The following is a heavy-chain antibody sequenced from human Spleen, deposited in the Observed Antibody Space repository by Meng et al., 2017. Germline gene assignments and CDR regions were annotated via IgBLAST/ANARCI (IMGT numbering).Heavy chain of an antibody. CDR2: INGDGSST. CDR3: ARDLSGYAFDY. D-gene: IGHD5-12*01. CDR1: GFTFNSYW. V-gene: IGHV3-74*01. J-gene: IGHJ4*02. Sequence: GSLRLSCAASGFTFNSYWMHWVRQAPGKGLVWVSRINGDGSSTAYADSVKGRFTISRDNSKNTLFLQMNSLRMEDTAVYSCARDLSGYAFDYWGQGTLVTVSS.